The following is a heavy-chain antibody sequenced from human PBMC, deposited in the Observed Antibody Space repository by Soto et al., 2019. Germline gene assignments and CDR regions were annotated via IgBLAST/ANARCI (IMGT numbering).Heavy chain of an antibody. CDR2: INPKSDDT. D-gene: IGHD4-4*01. Sequence: SVKVSCKASGYPFSDNQIHWLRRAPGQGLEWMGRINPKSDDTNYAQKFQGRVTMTRDTSIDTAYLELTGLTSDDTATYYCARKHSLDYIRWGLDPWGQGTLVTVSS. J-gene: IGHJ5*02. V-gene: IGHV1-2*02. CDR1: GYPFSDNQ. CDR3: ARKHSLDYIRWGLDP.